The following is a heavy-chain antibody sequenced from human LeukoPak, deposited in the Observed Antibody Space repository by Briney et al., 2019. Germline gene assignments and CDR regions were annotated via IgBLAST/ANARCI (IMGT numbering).Heavy chain of an antibody. CDR1: GFTFSSYW. Sequence: GGSLRLSCAASGFTFSSYWMHWVRQAPGKGLVWVSRINTDGSSTSYADSVKGRFTISRDNSKNTLYLQMNSLRAEDTAVYYCATRSYYNVFDYWGQGTLVTVSS. J-gene: IGHJ4*02. V-gene: IGHV3-74*01. CDR3: ATRSYYNVFDY. CDR2: INTDGSST. D-gene: IGHD3-10*01.